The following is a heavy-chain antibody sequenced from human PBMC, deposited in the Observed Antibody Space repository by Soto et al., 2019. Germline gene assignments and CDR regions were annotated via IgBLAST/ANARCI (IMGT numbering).Heavy chain of an antibody. Sequence: SVEVSCKXSGGTFSSYAISWVRQAPGQGLEWMGGIIPIFGTANYAQKFQGRVTITADKSTSTAYMELSSLRSEDTAVYYCARALEPPYYYYYGMDVWGQGTTVTVSS. CDR2: IIPIFGTA. CDR3: ARALEPPYYYYYGMDV. D-gene: IGHD1-1*01. V-gene: IGHV1-69*06. CDR1: GGTFSSYA. J-gene: IGHJ6*02.